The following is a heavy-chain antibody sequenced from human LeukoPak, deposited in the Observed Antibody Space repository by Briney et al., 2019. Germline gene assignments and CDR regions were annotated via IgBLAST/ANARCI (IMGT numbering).Heavy chain of an antibody. V-gene: IGHV4-59*01. Sequence: PSETLSLTCTVSGGSISSYYWSWIRQPPGKGLGWIGYIYYSGSTNYNPSLKSRVTISVDTSKNQFSLKLSSVTAADTAVYYCARGGSEYDFWSGYYPTSYYYYMDVWGKGTTVTVSS. CDR2: IYYSGST. D-gene: IGHD3-3*01. J-gene: IGHJ6*03. CDR1: GGSISSYY. CDR3: ARGGSEYDFWSGYYPTSYYYYMDV.